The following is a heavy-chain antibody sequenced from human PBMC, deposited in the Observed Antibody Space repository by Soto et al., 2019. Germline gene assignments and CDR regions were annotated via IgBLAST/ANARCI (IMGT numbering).Heavy chain of an antibody. CDR3: TRVPDLWRGYSPYYYYGMDV. CDR2: IRSKANSYAT. J-gene: IGHJ6*02. V-gene: IGHV3-73*01. D-gene: IGHD3-3*01. CDR1: GFTFSGSS. Sequence: GGSLRLSCAASGFTFSGSSMHWVRQASGKGLEWVGRIRSKANSYATAYAASVKGRFTISRDDSQNTAYLHMNSLKTEDKAVYDCTRVPDLWRGYSPYYYYGMDVWGQGTTVTVSS.